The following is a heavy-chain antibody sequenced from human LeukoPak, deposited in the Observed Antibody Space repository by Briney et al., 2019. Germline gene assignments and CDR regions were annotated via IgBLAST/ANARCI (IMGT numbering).Heavy chain of an antibody. CDR2: ISYDGPNK. CDR1: GFTFSNFG. CDR3: AKGLAYYGWEFLADY. J-gene: IGHJ4*02. D-gene: IGHD3-10*01. Sequence: PGGSLRLSCAASGFTFSNFGVHWVRQAPGKGLEWVAIISYDGPNKYYADSVKGRFTISRDNSKKTLYLQMTSLRPEDTAVYYCAKGLAYYGWEFLADYWGRGTLVTVSS. V-gene: IGHV3-30*18.